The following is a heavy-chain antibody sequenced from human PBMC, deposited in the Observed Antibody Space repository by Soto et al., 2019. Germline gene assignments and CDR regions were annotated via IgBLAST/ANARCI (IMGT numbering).Heavy chain of an antibody. Sequence: QVQLVQSGAEVKKPGSSVKVSCKASGGTFSSYAISWVRQAPGQGLEWMGGIIPIFGTANYAQKFQGRVTISADESTSTAYMELSSLRSEDTAVYYCARAVRYSYGVYGADYYYYCMDVWGQGTTVTVSS. CDR1: GGTFSSYA. V-gene: IGHV1-69*01. CDR3: ARAVRYSYGVYGADYYYYCMDV. D-gene: IGHD5-18*01. J-gene: IGHJ6*02. CDR2: IIPIFGTA.